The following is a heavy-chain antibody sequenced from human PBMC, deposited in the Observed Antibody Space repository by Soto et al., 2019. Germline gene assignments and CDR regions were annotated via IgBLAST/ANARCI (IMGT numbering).Heavy chain of an antibody. CDR2: ISAYNGNT. CDR1: GYTFTSYG. V-gene: IGHV1-18*01. D-gene: IGHD3-9*01. J-gene: IGHJ4*02. Sequence: ASVKVSCEASGYTFTSYGISWVRQAPGQGLEWMGWISAYNGNTNYAQKLQGRVTMTTDTSTSTAYMELRSLRSDDTAVYYCASGPRNYDILTGTFDYFDYWGQGTLVTVSS. CDR3: ASGPRNYDILTGTFDYFDY.